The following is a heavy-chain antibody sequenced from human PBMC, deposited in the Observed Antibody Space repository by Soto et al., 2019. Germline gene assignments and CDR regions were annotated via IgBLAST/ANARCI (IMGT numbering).Heavy chain of an antibody. D-gene: IGHD6-13*01. Sequence: QLQLQESGPGLVKPSETLSLTCTVSGGSISSSSYYWGWIRQPPGKGLEWIGSIYYSGSTYYNPSLKSRVTISVDTSKNQFSLKLSSVTAADTAVYYCARQIAAALRYYYYYYMDVWGKGTTVTVSS. CDR2: IYYSGST. J-gene: IGHJ6*03. CDR1: GGSISSSSYY. V-gene: IGHV4-39*01. CDR3: ARQIAAALRYYYYYYMDV.